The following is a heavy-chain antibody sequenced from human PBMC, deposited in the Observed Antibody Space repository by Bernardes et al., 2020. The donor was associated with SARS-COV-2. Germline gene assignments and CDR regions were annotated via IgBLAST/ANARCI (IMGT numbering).Heavy chain of an antibody. Sequence: ASVKVSCKVSGYTLTELSMHWVRQAPGKGLEWMGGFDPDDGETIYAQKFQGRVTMTEDTSTDTAYMELSSLRSEDTAVYYCATDNRPWERSSTGYGGQGTLITLST. J-gene: IGHJ4*02. D-gene: IGHD1-1*01. V-gene: IGHV1-24*01. CDR2: FDPDDGET. CDR3: ATDNRPWERSSTGY. CDR1: GYTLTELS.